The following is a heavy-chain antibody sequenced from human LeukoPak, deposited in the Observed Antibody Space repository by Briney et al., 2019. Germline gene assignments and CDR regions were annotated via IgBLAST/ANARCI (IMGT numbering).Heavy chain of an antibody. CDR3: ARSPTSPLYYYDSSGYYYDPYNWFDP. CDR2: MNPNSGNT. Sequence: ASVKVSCEASGYTFTSYDINWVRQATGQGLEWMGWMNPNSGNTGYAQKFQGRVTMTRNTSISTAYMELSSLRSEDTAVYYCARSPTSPLYYYDSSGYYYDPYNWFDPWGQGTLVTVSS. D-gene: IGHD3-22*01. V-gene: IGHV1-8*01. CDR1: GYTFTSYD. J-gene: IGHJ5*02.